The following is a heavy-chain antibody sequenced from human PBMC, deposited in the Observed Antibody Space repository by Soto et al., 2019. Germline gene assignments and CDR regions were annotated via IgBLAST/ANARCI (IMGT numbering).Heavy chain of an antibody. Sequence: SETLSLPCTVSGGSISSCYWSWIRQPAGKGLEWIGRIYTSGSTNYNPSLKSRVTMSVDTSKNQFSLKLSSVTAADTAVYYCARVGGTTWPNHFFYGMDXWGQGTSLTVS. D-gene: IGHD1-1*01. V-gene: IGHV4-4*07. CDR2: IYTSGST. CDR1: GGSISSCY. J-gene: IGHJ6*02. CDR3: ARVGGTTWPNHFFYGMDX.